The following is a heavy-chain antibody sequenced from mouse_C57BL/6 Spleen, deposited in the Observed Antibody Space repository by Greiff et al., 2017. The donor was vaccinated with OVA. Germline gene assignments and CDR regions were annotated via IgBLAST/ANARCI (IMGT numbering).Heavy chain of an antibody. J-gene: IGHJ1*03. CDR2: INPSTGGT. CDR1: GYSFTGYY. V-gene: IGHV1-42*01. D-gene: IGHD1-1*01. Sequence: VQLKESGPELVKPGASVKISCKASGYSFTGYYMNWVKQSPEKSLEWIGEINPSTGGTTYNQKFKAKATLTVDKSSSTAYMQLKSLTSEDSAVYYCARRFTTVVAHWYFDVWGTGTTVTVSS. CDR3: ARRFTTVVAHWYFDV.